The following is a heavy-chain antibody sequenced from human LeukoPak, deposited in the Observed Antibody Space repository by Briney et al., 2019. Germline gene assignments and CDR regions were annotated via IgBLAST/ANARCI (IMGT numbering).Heavy chain of an antibody. D-gene: IGHD3-22*01. J-gene: IGHJ4*02. CDR1: GGSISSYY. CDR2: IYSSGST. CDR3: ARDVWPRSSGSPCDY. V-gene: IGHV4-4*07. Sequence: KPSETLSLTCTVSGGSISSYYWSWIRQPAGKGLEWLGRIYSSGSTNHNPSLKSRVTMSVDTSKNQFSLKLSSVTAADTAVYYCARDVWPRSSGSPCDYWGQGTLVTVSS.